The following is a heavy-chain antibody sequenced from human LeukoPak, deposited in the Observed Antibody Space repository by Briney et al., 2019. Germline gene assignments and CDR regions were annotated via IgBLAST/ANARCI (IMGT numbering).Heavy chain of an antibody. CDR2: IYYSGST. J-gene: IGHJ4*02. Sequence: SETLSLTCTVSGGSISSSSYYWGWIRQPPGKGLEWIGSIYYSGSTYYNPSLKSRVTISVDTSKNQFSLKLSSVTAADTAVYYCARVRFYYGSGSCFDCWGQGTLVTVSS. CDR1: GGSISSSSYY. V-gene: IGHV4-39*01. CDR3: ARVRFYYGSGSCFDC. D-gene: IGHD3-10*01.